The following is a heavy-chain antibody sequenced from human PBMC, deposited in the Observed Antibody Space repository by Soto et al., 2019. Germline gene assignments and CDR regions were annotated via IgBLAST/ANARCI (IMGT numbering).Heavy chain of an antibody. CDR2: INAGNGNT. CDR1: GYTFSTYA. J-gene: IGHJ6*02. D-gene: IGHD3-16*01. Sequence: QVQLVQSGAEVKKPGASVKVSCKASGYTFSTYAMHWVRQAPGQRLEWMGWINAGNGNTKYSQKFQGRVTITRDTSAITAYMELSSLRSEDTAVYYCARDPWGYYGMDVWGQGTTVTVSS. V-gene: IGHV1-3*01. CDR3: ARDPWGYYGMDV.